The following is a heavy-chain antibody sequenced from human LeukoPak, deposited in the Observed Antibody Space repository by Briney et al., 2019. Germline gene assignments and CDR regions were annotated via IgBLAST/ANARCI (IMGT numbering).Heavy chain of an antibody. D-gene: IGHD3-10*01. V-gene: IGHV4-34*01. J-gene: IGHJ5*02. Sequence: SETLSLTCAVYTGSFSGYYWSWIRQPPGKGLEWIGEINHSGSTNYNPSLKSRVTISVDTSKNQFSLSLSSVTAADTAVYYCAREGSGSYYSWFDPWGPGILVTVSS. CDR1: TGSFSGYY. CDR2: INHSGST. CDR3: AREGSGSYYSWFDP.